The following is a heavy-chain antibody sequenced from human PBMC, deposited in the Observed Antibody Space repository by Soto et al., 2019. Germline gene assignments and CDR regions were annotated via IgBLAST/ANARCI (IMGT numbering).Heavy chain of an antibody. J-gene: IGHJ4*02. CDR1: GFSRSTRGLG. Sequence: SGPTLVNPTQTLRLTCTFSGFSRSTRGLGVGWIRQPPGKALEWLALIYWDDDKRYSRSVKSGVTITMDSPESQVVLTKTNMDPGDTATYYSAHLLGGGNSINSTPLRLDCCDQGTLFTVSS. V-gene: IGHV2-5*02. CDR3: AHLLGGGNSINSTPLRLDC. CDR2: IYWDDDK. D-gene: IGHD2-2*01.